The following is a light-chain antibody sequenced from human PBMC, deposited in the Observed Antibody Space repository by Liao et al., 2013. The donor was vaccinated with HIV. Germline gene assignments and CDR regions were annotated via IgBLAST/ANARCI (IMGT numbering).Light chain of an antibody. Sequence: SYELTQPPSVSVSPGQTASITCSGDKLGDKYASWYHQKPGQSPVLVIYQDNQRPSGIPERFSGSNSGNTATLTISGTQAMDEADYYCQAWDSSTAHVVFGGGTKLTVL. J-gene: IGLJ2*01. CDR3: QAWDSSTAHVV. CDR2: QDN. CDR1: KLGDKY. V-gene: IGLV3-1*01.